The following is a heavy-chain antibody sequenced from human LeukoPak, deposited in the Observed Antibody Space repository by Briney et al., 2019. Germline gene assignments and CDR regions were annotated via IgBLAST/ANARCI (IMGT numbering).Heavy chain of an antibody. J-gene: IGHJ4*02. V-gene: IGHV3-66*04. CDR2: IYSGGST. D-gene: IGHD1/OR15-1a*01. CDR1: GFTVSSNY. CDR3: ARLLQTIFDY. Sequence: GGSPRLSCAASGFTVSSNYMSWVRQAPGKGLEWVSVIYSGGSTYYADSVKGRFTISRDNSKNTLYLQMNSLRAEDTAVYYCARLLQTIFDYWGQGTLVTVSS.